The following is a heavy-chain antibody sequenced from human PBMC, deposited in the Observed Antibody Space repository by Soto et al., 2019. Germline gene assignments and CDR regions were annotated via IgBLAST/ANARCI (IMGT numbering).Heavy chain of an antibody. CDR1: GFTFIGYS. V-gene: IGHV3-48*02. Sequence: QTGGSLRLSCAASGFTFIGYSMNWVRQAPGKGLEWVSYISSSSSTIYYADSVKGRFTISRDNAKNSLYLQMNSLGDEDTAVYYCARDPGGEYYYHYYGMDVWGQGTTVTVSS. CDR3: ARDPGGEYYYHYYGMDV. CDR2: ISSSSSTI. D-gene: IGHD3-16*01. J-gene: IGHJ6*02.